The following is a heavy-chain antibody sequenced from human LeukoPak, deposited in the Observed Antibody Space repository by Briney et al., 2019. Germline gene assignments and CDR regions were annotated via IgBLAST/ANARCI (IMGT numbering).Heavy chain of an antibody. CDR1: GFTFSSYA. CDR2: IRGSDGNT. V-gene: IGHV3-23*01. D-gene: IGHD5-18*01. Sequence: PGGSLRLSCAASGFTFSSYAMCCVRQAPAKGLEGVSAIRGSDGNTYYANSVKRRFTISRDNTTHSLYLQMHSLRAEDTAVYYCAKVPYTAFNYYFDYWGQGTLVTVSS. J-gene: IGHJ4*02. CDR3: AKVPYTAFNYYFDY.